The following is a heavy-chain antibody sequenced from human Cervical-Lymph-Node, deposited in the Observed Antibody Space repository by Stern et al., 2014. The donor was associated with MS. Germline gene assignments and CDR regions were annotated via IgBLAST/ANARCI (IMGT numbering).Heavy chain of an antibody. Sequence: VQLVESGGGVVQPGRSLRLSRAASGFTFSNYGMHWVRQAPGKGLGWVAIIWFDGTNDYYADSVKGRFTISRDNSKNTLYLQMNSLRDEDTAMYYCVRLAGSSTSQLVDYWGQGTLVTVSS. D-gene: IGHD2-2*01. CDR1: GFTFSNYG. CDR2: IWFDGTND. V-gene: IGHV3-33*01. CDR3: VRLAGSSTSQLVDY. J-gene: IGHJ4*02.